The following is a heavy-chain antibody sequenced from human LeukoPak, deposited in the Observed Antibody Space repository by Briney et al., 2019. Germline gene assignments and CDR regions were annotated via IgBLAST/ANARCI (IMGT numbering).Heavy chain of an antibody. CDR3: ARVPYCGGDCLYFDY. D-gene: IGHD2-21*02. CDR2: IYSGGST. CDR1: GFTVSSNY. V-gene: IGHV3-53*01. Sequence: GGSLRLSCADSGFTVSSNYMSWVRQAPGKRLEWVSVIYSGGSTYYADSVKGRFTISRDNSKNTLYLQMNSLRAEDTAVYYCARVPYCGGDCLYFDYWGQGTLVTVSS. J-gene: IGHJ4*02.